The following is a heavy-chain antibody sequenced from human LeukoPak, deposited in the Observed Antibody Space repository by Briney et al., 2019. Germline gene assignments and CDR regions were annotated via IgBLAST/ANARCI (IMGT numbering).Heavy chain of an antibody. Sequence: GGSLRLSCAASGFTFSSYSMNWVRQAPGKGLEWVSYISSSSSTIYYADSVKGRFTISRDNAKNSLYLQMNSLRAEDTAVYYCARARVVSPPIGSGYPLGYFDYWGQGTLVTVSS. J-gene: IGHJ4*02. CDR1: GFTFSSYS. CDR2: ISSSSSTI. V-gene: IGHV3-48*01. D-gene: IGHD3-3*01. CDR3: ARARVVSPPIGSGYPLGYFDY.